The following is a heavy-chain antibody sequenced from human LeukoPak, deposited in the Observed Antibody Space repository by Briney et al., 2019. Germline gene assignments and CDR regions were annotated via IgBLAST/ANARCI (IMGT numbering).Heavy chain of an antibody. J-gene: IGHJ4*02. CDR1: GFSLRTTGVG. CDR2: IYWDDNK. V-gene: IGHV2-5*02. D-gene: IGHD4-17*01. Sequence: YGPTLVNPTQTLTLTCTFSGFSLRTTGVGVGWVRQPPVKALEWLALIYWDDNKLYSPSLRSRVTITKDTSKNQVVLTMTNMAPVDTATYYCAHYGDYRFLYYFDHWGQGALVTVSS. CDR3: AHYGDYRFLYYFDH.